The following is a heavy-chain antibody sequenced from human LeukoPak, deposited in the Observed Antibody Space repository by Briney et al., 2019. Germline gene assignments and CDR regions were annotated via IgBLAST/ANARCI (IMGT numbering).Heavy chain of an antibody. CDR1: GGSISSYY. Sequence: SETLSLTCTVSGGSISSYYWSWIRQPAGKGLEWIGRIYNSGSTTYNPSLKSRVTMSVDTSKNQFSLKLSSVTAADTAVYYCASLFGSGRTFDYWGQGTLVTVSS. D-gene: IGHD3-10*01. J-gene: IGHJ4*02. CDR3: ASLFGSGRTFDY. CDR2: IYNSGST. V-gene: IGHV4-4*07.